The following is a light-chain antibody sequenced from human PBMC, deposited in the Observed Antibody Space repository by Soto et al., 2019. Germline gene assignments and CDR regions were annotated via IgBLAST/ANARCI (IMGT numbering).Light chain of an antibody. CDR1: QSINTY. V-gene: IGKV1-39*01. J-gene: IGKJ2*01. Sequence: DIPMTQSPSSLSASVGDRVTITCQTSQSINTYLNWYQQKPGKAPNLLIYTTSHLHSGVPSRFSGSGSGTDFTLTISSLQPEDFATYFCQQGDSTPYTFGQGTTLEIK. CDR3: QQGDSTPYT. CDR2: TTS.